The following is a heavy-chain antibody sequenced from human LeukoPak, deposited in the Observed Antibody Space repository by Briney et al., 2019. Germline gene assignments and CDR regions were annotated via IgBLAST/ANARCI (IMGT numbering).Heavy chain of an antibody. D-gene: IGHD3-22*01. Sequence: GGSLRLSCAASGFTFSNYAVNWVRQAPGKGLEWVSAISGSGGSTYYADSVKGRFTISRDNSKNTLYLQMSGLRAEDTAVYYCAKDRGRYYDSSGYYWGYYFDSWGQGILVTVST. CDR3: AKDRGRYYDSSGYYWGYYFDS. V-gene: IGHV3-23*01. CDR1: GFTFSNYA. CDR2: ISGSGGST. J-gene: IGHJ4*02.